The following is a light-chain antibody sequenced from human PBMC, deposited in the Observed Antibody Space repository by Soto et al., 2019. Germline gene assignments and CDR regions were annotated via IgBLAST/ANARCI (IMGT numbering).Light chain of an antibody. CDR3: QHFGGSPPKYT. J-gene: IGKJ2*01. CDR2: GAS. Sequence: VLAQSPGTLSLSPGERATLACRASQSVSSNFLAWYQHKVGQAPRLLMYGASIRAAGAPDRFTGGGSGTEFTLTISRVEPEDFAVYYCQHFGGSPPKYTFGHGTKLEI. CDR1: QSVSSNF. V-gene: IGKV3-20*01.